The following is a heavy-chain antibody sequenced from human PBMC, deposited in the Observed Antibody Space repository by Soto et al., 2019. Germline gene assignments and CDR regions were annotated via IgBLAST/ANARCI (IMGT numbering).Heavy chain of an antibody. CDR3: ARHRRPTFFFDY. CDR1: GGSISSSSYY. Sequence: PSETLSLTCTVSGGSISSSSYYWGWIRQPPGKGLEWIGSIYYSGSTYYNPSLKSRVTISVDTSKNQFSLKLSSVTAADTAVYYCARHRRPTFFFDYWGQGTLVTVS. D-gene: IGHD1-1*01. V-gene: IGHV4-39*01. CDR2: IYYSGST. J-gene: IGHJ4*02.